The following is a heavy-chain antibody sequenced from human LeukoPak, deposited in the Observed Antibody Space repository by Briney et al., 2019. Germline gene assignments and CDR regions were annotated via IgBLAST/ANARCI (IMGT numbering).Heavy chain of an antibody. CDR2: TYYRSTWYN. CDR1: GDSVSSNSVT. Sequence: SQTLSLTCAISGDSVSSNSVTWNWIRQSPSRGLVWLGRTYYRSTWYNDYAVSVRGRITVNPDTSKNQFSLHLNSVTPEDTAVYYCARRLTQYDCFDPWGQGILVTVSS. J-gene: IGHJ5*02. CDR3: ARRLTQYDCFDP. V-gene: IGHV6-1*01. D-gene: IGHD2-2*01.